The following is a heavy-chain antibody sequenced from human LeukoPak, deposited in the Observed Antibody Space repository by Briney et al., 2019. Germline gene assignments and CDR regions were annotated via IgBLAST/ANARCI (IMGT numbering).Heavy chain of an antibody. D-gene: IGHD6-19*01. Sequence: PSETLSLTCGVSGGSFSSHYWTWIRQPPGKGLDWIGESNPRGSTNYNPSLESRVTVSADTSRNQFPLSLTSVTAADSAVYFCARGLRQGSAWSWGPKEKSYQYLDVWGPGTTVIVSS. CDR1: GGSFSSHY. CDR2: SNPRGST. J-gene: IGHJ6*02. V-gene: IGHV4-34*01. CDR3: ARGLRQGSAWSWGPKEKSYQYLDV.